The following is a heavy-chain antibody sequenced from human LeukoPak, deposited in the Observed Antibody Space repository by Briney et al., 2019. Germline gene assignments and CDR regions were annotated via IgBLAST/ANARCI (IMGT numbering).Heavy chain of an antibody. Sequence: SETLSLTCTVSGGSISSYYWSWIRQPPGKGLEWIGYIYYSGSTNYNPSLKGRVTISVDTSKNQFSLKLNSVTAADTAVYYCARERGGNSGYYFDYWGQGTLVTVSS. D-gene: IGHD4-23*01. V-gene: IGHV4-59*01. CDR2: IYYSGST. J-gene: IGHJ4*02. CDR1: GGSISSYY. CDR3: ARERGGNSGYYFDY.